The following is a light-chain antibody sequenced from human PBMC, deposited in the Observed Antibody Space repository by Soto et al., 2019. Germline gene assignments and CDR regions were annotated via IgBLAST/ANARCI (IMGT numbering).Light chain of an antibody. CDR1: QSVSGNY. V-gene: IGKV3-20*01. CDR2: GAS. J-gene: IGKJ1*01. CDR3: QEYGSSPPT. Sequence: EIVLTQSPGTLSLSPGERATLSCRASQSVSGNYLDWYQGQPGQAPRLLIYGASIRATDIPNRFGGSGSGTDFTLTITRLEPEEFAVYYCQEYGSSPPTFGQGTKVDIK.